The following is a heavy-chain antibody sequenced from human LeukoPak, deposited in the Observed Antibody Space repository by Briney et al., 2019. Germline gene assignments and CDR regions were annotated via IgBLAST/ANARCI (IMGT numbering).Heavy chain of an antibody. CDR3: ARAPRNSSTMLDY. V-gene: IGHV1-46*01. Sequence: ASVKVSCKASGYTFTSYWIQWVRQAPGQGLEWMGLINPDGGSTAYAHRFQGRVIMTRDTSTSTAYMDLSSLRSEDTAVYHCARAPRNSSTMLDYWGQGTLVTVSS. CDR1: GYTFTSYW. J-gene: IGHJ4*02. CDR2: INPDGGST. D-gene: IGHD1-14*01.